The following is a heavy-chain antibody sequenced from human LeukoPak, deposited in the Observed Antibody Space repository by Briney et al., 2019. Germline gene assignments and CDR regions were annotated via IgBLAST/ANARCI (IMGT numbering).Heavy chain of an antibody. V-gene: IGHV3-30-3*01. Sequence: PGGSLRLSCAASGFTFSRYAIHWVRQAPGKGLEWVAFISYDGSSKYYADSVKGRFTISRDNSKNTLYLQMNTLKAEDTAVYYCARDRIMPAAGEPFDYWGQGTLVTVSS. CDR3: ARDRIMPAAGEPFDY. D-gene: IGHD6-13*01. CDR1: GFTFSRYA. J-gene: IGHJ4*02. CDR2: ISYDGSSK.